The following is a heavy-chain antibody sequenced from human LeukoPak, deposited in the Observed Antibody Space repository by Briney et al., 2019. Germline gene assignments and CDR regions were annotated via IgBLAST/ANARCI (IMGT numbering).Heavy chain of an antibody. J-gene: IGHJ3*02. CDR2: ITWDGAKT. CDR1: GFTFEHYG. CDR3: ATSDQIIMMDAFDI. Sequence: PGESLILSCAASGFTFEHYGMSWVRQAPGKGLEWVSGITWDGAKTGYADSVKGRFTISRDNAKKSQYVQMNSLRAEDTALYYCATSDQIIMMDAFDIWGQGTMVTVSS. D-gene: IGHD3-16*01. V-gene: IGHV3-20*04.